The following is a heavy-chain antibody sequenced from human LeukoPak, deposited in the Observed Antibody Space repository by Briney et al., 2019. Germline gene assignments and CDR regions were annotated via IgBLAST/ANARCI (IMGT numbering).Heavy chain of an antibody. CDR1: GGSISSGSYY. D-gene: IGHD4-17*01. CDR2: IYTSGST. Sequence: KPSETLSLTCTVSGGSISSGSYYWSWIRQPAGKGLEWIGRIYTSGSTNYNPSLKSRVTISVDTSKNQFSLKLDSVTAADTAVYYCARDRDYGHFDYWGQGTLVTVSS. V-gene: IGHV4-61*02. CDR3: ARDRDYGHFDY. J-gene: IGHJ4*02.